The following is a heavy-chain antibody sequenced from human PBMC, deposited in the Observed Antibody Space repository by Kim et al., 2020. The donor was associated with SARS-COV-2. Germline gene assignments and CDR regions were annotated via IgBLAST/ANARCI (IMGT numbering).Heavy chain of an antibody. CDR2: IIPILGIA. Sequence: SVKVSCKASGGTFSSYAISWVRQAPGQGLEWMGRIIPILGIANYAQKFQGRVTITADKSTSTAYMELSSLRSEDTAVYYCAIEVPDSSGYFNWFDPWGQG. CDR3: AIEVPDSSGYFNWFDP. J-gene: IGHJ5*02. V-gene: IGHV1-69*04. CDR1: GGTFSSYA. D-gene: IGHD3-22*01.